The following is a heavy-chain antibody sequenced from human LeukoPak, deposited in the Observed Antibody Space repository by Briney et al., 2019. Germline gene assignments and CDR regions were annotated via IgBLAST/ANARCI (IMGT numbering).Heavy chain of an antibody. CDR1: GYTLTELS. Sequence: ASVKVSCKVSGYTLTELSMHWVRQAPGKGLEWMGGFDPEDGETIYAQKFQGRVTMTEDTSTDTAYMELSSLRSEDTAVYYCARGKTTVTTVLYYYYGMDVWGQGTTVTVSS. V-gene: IGHV1-24*01. CDR3: ARGKTTVTTVLYYYYGMDV. CDR2: FDPEDGET. D-gene: IGHD4-11*01. J-gene: IGHJ6*02.